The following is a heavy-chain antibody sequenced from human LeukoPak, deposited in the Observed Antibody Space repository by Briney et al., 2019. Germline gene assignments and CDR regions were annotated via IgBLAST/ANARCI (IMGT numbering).Heavy chain of an antibody. J-gene: IGHJ4*02. D-gene: IGHD2-2*01. CDR1: GYTFTDYY. V-gene: IGHV1-2*02. CDR3: ARANFLYCSSSTCLFDY. Sequence: ASVKVSCKASGYTFTDYYMRWVRQAPGQGFEWMGWINPNDGDTNYAQKFQGRVTMTRDTSISTAHMEVSRLRSDDTAVYYCARANFLYCSSSTCLFDYWGQGTLVTVSS. CDR2: INPNDGDT.